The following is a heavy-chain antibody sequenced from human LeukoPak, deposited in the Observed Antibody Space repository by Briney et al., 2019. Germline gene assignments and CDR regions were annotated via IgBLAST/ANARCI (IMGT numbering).Heavy chain of an antibody. D-gene: IGHD6-19*01. CDR1: GFTLSSHW. CDR3: AIDPVEPYGMDV. J-gene: IGHJ6*02. V-gene: IGHV3-7*05. Sequence: GGSLRLSCAASGFTLSSHWMSWVRQAPGKWLEWVANIKQDGSENYYVDSVKGRLTISTDNAKKSLDLQMNSPRAEDTAVYYCAIDPVEPYGMDVWGQGATVTVSS. CDR2: IKQDGSEN.